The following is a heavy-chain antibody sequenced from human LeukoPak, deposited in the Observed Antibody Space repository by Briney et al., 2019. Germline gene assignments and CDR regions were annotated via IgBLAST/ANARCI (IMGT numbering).Heavy chain of an antibody. Sequence: GGSLRLSCAASGFTFSSYAMSWVRQAPGKGLEWVSAISGSGGSTYYADSVKGRFTISRDNSKNTLYLQMNSLRAEDTAVYYCARADGSGSYYSVPFDWGQGTLVTVSS. D-gene: IGHD3-10*01. V-gene: IGHV3-23*01. CDR3: ARADGSGSYYSVPFD. CDR2: ISGSGGST. J-gene: IGHJ4*02. CDR1: GFTFSSYA.